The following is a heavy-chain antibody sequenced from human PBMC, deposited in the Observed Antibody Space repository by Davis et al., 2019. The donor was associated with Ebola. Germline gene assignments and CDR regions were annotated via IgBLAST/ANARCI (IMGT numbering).Heavy chain of an antibody. Sequence: PGGSLRLSCKASGYSFGSYWIGWVRQLPGKGLEWMAMIYPGDSDTTYSPPFQGQVTLSADKSITTAYLQWSSLKASDTATYYCARRTSLGHSKNHGWDVWGKGTTVIVSS. CDR3: ARRTSLGHSKNHGWDV. CDR2: IYPGDSDT. D-gene: IGHD3-16*01. CDR1: GYSFGSYW. V-gene: IGHV5-51*01. J-gene: IGHJ6*04.